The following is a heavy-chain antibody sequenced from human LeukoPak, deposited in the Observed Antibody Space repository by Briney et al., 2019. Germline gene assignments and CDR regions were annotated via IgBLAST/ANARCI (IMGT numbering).Heavy chain of an antibody. D-gene: IGHD3-22*01. CDR1: GYTFTGYY. J-gene: IGHJ4*02. CDR3: ARDSIVYYYDNSGYYYNYFDY. CDR2: INPNSGDT. V-gene: IGHV1-2*02. Sequence: ASVKVSCKASGYTFTGYYMHWVRQAPGQGLEWMGWINPNSGDTNYAQKFQGRVTMTRDTSISTAYMELSRLRSDDTAVYYCARDSIVYYYDNSGYYYNYFDYWGQGSLVTVSS.